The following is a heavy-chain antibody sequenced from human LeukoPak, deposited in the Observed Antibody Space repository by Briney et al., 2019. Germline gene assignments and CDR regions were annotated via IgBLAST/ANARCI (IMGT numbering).Heavy chain of an antibody. CDR3: ARTYCSSTICPWYFDL. J-gene: IGHJ2*01. CDR2: IIPIFGTP. V-gene: IGHV1-69*06. D-gene: IGHD2-2*01. Sequence: PKASVKVSCKASGGTFNDYAITWVRQAPGQGLEWMGGIIPIFGTPNYAQKFQGRVTITADKFTTTAYMELSSLRSDDTAVYFCARTYCSSTICPWYFDLWGRGTLVTVSS. CDR1: GGTFNDYA.